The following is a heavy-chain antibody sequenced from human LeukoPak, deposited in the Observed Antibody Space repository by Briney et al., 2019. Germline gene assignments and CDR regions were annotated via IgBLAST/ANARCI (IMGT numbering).Heavy chain of an antibody. V-gene: IGHV4-38-2*01. D-gene: IGHD1-26*01. Sequence: YPSETLSLTCAVSGYSISSGYYWGWIRQPPGKGLEWIGSIYHSGSTYYNPSLKSRVTISVDTSKNQFSLKLSSVTAADTAVYYCARAGSYSGSYYFDYWGQGTLVTVSS. CDR2: IYHSGST. CDR1: GYSISSGYY. J-gene: IGHJ4*02. CDR3: ARAGSYSGSYYFDY.